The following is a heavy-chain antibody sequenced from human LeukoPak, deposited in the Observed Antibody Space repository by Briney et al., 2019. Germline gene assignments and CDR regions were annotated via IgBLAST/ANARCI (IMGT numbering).Heavy chain of an antibody. CDR1: RYTFTSYG. V-gene: IGHV1-18*01. Sequence: ASVKVSCKASRYTFTSYGISWVRQAPGQGLEWMGWISAYNGNTNYAQKLQGRVTMTTDTSTSTAYMELRSLSSDDTAGYYCARDGYNDSSVYYLGWFDPWGQGTLVTVSS. D-gene: IGHD3-22*01. CDR2: ISAYNGNT. CDR3: ARDGYNDSSVYYLGWFDP. J-gene: IGHJ5*02.